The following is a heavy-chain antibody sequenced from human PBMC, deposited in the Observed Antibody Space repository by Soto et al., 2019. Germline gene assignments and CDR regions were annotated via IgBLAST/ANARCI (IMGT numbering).Heavy chain of an antibody. CDR2: IYYGGST. CDR1: GGSISSYY. Sequence: QVQLQESGPGLVKPSETLFLTCTVSGGSISSYYWSWIRQPPGKGLEWIGYIYYGGSTHYNPSLKSRVTIAVDTSKHQFSLKLSSVTAADTAVYYCASQRFGESNWYFDLWGRGTLVTVSS. V-gene: IGHV4-59*08. D-gene: IGHD3-10*01. CDR3: ASQRFGESNWYFDL. J-gene: IGHJ2*01.